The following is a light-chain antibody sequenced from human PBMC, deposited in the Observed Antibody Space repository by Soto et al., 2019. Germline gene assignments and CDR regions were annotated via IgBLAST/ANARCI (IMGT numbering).Light chain of an antibody. Sequence: EIVLTQSPATLSLSPGERATLSCRASQRVSSYLAWYQQKPGQAPRLLIYDASNRATGIPARFSGSGSGTDFTLPISSLEPEDFAFYYCQQRSNWPPYTFGQGTKLEIK. CDR2: DAS. V-gene: IGKV3-11*01. J-gene: IGKJ2*01. CDR1: QRVSSY. CDR3: QQRSNWPPYT.